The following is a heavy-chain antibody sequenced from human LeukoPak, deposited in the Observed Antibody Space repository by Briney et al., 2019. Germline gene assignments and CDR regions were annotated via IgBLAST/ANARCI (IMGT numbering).Heavy chain of an antibody. Sequence: GGSLRLSCSASGFPFSIYAMHWVRQPPGERLEYVSAISDSGGSTYYADSVKGRFTISRDNSKNTLYLQMSSLRAEDTAVYFCATGVGRVYCSGGSCPFDYWGQGTLVTVSS. CDR1: GFPFSIYA. V-gene: IGHV3-64D*09. D-gene: IGHD2-15*01. J-gene: IGHJ4*02. CDR2: ISDSGGST. CDR3: ATGVGRVYCSGGSCPFDY.